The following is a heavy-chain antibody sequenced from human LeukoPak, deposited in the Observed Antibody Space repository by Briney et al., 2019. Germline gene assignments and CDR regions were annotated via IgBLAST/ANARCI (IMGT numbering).Heavy chain of an antibody. V-gene: IGHV1-2*02. CDR3: ARKKSYSSGWYWFDP. CDR1: GYTFTGYY. CDR2: INPNSGGT. D-gene: IGHD6-19*01. J-gene: IGHJ5*02. Sequence: GASVKVSCKASGYTFTGYYMHWVRQAPGQGLEWMGWINPNSGGTNYAQKFQGRVTMTRNTSISTAYMELSSLRSEDTAVYYCARKKSYSSGWYWFDPWGQGTLVTVSS.